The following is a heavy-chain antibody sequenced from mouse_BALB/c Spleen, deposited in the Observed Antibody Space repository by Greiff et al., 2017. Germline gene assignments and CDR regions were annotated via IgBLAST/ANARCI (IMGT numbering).Heavy chain of an antibody. J-gene: IGHJ2*01. CDR1: GYSFTGYN. Sequence: EVKLVESGPELEKPGASVKISCKASGYSFTGYNMNWVKQSNGKSLEWIGNIDPYYGGTSYNQKFKGKATLTVDKSSSTAYMQLKSLTSEDSAVYYCARGEGVAHYFDYWGQGTTLTVSS. CDR3: ARGEGVAHYFDY. V-gene: IGHV1-39*01. D-gene: IGHD1-1*02. CDR2: IDPYYGGT.